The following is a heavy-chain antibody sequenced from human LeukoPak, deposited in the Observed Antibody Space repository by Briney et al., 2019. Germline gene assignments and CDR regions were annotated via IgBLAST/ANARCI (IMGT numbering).Heavy chain of an antibody. CDR2: IKHSGST. V-gene: IGHV4-34*01. J-gene: IGHJ1*01. CDR1: GGSFSGYY. Sequence: SETLSLTCAVYGGSFSGYYWSWIRQPPGKGLEWIGEIKHSGSTNYNPSLKSRVTISVDTSKNQFSLKLSSVTAADTAVYYCARPRIVGAPGYFQHWGQGTLVTVSS. D-gene: IGHD1-26*01. CDR3: ARPRIVGAPGYFQH.